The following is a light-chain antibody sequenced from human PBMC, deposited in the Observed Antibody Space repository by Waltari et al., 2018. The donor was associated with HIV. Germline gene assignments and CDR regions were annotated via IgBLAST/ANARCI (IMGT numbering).Light chain of an antibody. J-gene: IGLJ1*01. CDR2: RNN. V-gene: IGLV1-47*01. Sequence: QSVLTQPPSASGTPGQRVTISCSGSSSNIGSNYVYWYQQLPGTTPKLLIYRNNPRPSGFPYRISGSKSATAASLAISGLRSEDEADFSCAACDDSLSGQVFGPGTKVTVL. CDR3: AACDDSLSGQV. CDR1: SSNIGSNY.